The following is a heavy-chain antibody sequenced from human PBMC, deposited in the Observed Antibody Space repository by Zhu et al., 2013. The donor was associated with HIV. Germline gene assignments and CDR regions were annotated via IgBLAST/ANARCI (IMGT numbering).Heavy chain of an antibody. CDR1: GYKFSGFY. Sequence: QVQLVQSGAEVKKPGASVKVSCKASGYKFSGFYIHWVRQAPGQGLEWMGWINLNSGGTNYAQKFQDWVTMTRDTSISTAYMELRRLRSDDTAVYYCAREADTSPDFDYWGQGTLVTVSS. CDR2: INLNSGGT. J-gene: IGHJ4*02. V-gene: IGHV1-2*04. CDR3: AREADTSPDFDY. D-gene: IGHD5-18*01.